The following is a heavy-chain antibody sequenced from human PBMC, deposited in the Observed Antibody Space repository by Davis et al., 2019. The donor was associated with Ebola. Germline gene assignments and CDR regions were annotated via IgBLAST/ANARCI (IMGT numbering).Heavy chain of an antibody. J-gene: IGHJ6*02. CDR2: IIPILVIA. Sequence: SVKVSCKASGGTFSSYAISWVRQAPGQGLEWMGRIIPILVIANYAQKLQGRVTMTTDTSTSTAYMELRSLRSDDTAVYYCARDGYYYDSRLDYYYGMDVWGQGTTVTVSS. D-gene: IGHD3-22*01. CDR3: ARDGYYYDSRLDYYYGMDV. V-gene: IGHV1-69*04. CDR1: GGTFSSYA.